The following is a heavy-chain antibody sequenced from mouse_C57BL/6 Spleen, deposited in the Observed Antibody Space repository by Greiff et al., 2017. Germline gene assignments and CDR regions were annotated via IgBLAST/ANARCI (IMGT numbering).Heavy chain of an antibody. Sequence: EVKVVESGGGLVKPGGSLKLSCAASGFTFSSYAMSWVRQTPEKRLEWVATISDGGSYTYYPDNVKGRFTISRDNAKNNLYLQMSHLKSEDTAMYYCARDPGFITTVVAEDYFDYWGQGTTLTVSS. D-gene: IGHD1-1*01. J-gene: IGHJ2*01. CDR1: GFTFSSYA. V-gene: IGHV5-4*01. CDR2: ISDGGSYT. CDR3: ARDPGFITTVVAEDYFDY.